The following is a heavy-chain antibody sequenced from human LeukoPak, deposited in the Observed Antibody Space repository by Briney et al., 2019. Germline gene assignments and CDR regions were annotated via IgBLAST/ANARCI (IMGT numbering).Heavy chain of an antibody. CDR1: GGYISTYY. J-gene: IGHJ2*01. CDR3: ARDVKVGWYFDL. Sequence: SETLSLTCSVSGGYISTYYWSWIRQPPGKGLEWLGYIHYSGSTTYNASLESRVTISVDTAKNQFSLKLSSVTAADTAIYYCARDVKVGWYFDLWGRGALVTVSS. CDR2: IHYSGST. V-gene: IGHV4-59*01.